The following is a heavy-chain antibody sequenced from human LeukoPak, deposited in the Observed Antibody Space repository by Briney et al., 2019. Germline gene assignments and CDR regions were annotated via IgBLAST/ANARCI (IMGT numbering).Heavy chain of an antibody. Sequence: GASVKVSSKASGYTFTSYGISWVRQAPGQGLEWMGWINPNSGGTNYAQKFQGRVTMTRDTSISTAYMELSRLRSDDTAVYYCARGRTTVTSPPDYWGQGTLVTVSS. V-gene: IGHV1-2*02. D-gene: IGHD4-17*01. CDR1: GYTFTSYG. J-gene: IGHJ4*02. CDR3: ARGRTTVTSPPDY. CDR2: INPNSGGT.